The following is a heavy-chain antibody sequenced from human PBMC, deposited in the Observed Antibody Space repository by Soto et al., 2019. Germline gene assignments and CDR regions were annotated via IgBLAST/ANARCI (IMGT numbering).Heavy chain of an antibody. Sequence: ASVKVSCKASGYTFTSYGISWVRQAPGQGLEWMGWISAYNGNTNYAQKLQGRVTMTTDTSTSTAYMELRSLRSDDTAVYYCARDAYSSGWYGDGMDVWGQGTTVTVSS. CDR3: ARDAYSSGWYGDGMDV. J-gene: IGHJ6*02. D-gene: IGHD6-19*01. CDR2: ISAYNGNT. V-gene: IGHV1-18*01. CDR1: GYTFTSYG.